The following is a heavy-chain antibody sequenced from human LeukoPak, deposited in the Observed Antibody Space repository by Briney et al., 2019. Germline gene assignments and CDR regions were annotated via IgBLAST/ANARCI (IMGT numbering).Heavy chain of an antibody. D-gene: IGHD3-10*01. CDR1: GGSFSGYY. Sequence: SETLSLTCAVYGGSFSGYYWSWIRQPPGKGLEWIGEINHSGSTNYNPSLKGRVTISVDTSKNQFSLKLSSVTAADTAVYYCARARVGMVRGVLDYWGQGTLVTVSS. CDR3: ARARVGMVRGVLDY. CDR2: INHSGST. V-gene: IGHV4-34*01. J-gene: IGHJ4*02.